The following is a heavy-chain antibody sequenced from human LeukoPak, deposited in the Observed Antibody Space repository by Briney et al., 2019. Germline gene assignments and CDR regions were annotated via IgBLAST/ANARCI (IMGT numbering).Heavy chain of an antibody. D-gene: IGHD4-17*01. Sequence: ASVKVSCKASGYTFTSYYRHWVRQAPGQGLEWMGLINPSGGSTSYAQKFQGRVTMTRDTSTSTVYMELSSLRSEDTAVYYCATSYGDYAEYFQHWGQGTLVTVSS. V-gene: IGHV1-46*01. CDR1: GYTFTSYY. J-gene: IGHJ1*01. CDR2: INPSGGST. CDR3: ATSYGDYAEYFQH.